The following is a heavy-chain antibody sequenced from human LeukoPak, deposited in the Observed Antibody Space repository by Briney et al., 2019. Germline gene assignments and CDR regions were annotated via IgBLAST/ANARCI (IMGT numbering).Heavy chain of an antibody. CDR2: IYTSGST. CDR3: ARDLYGGNSVYYYYMDV. D-gene: IGHD4-23*01. Sequence: SETLSLTCTVSGGSISSGSYYWSWIRQPAGKGLEWIGRIYTSGSTNYNPSLKSRVTISVDTSKNQFSLKLSSVTAADTAVYYCARDLYGGNSVYYYYMDVWGQGTLVTVSS. CDR1: GGSISSGSYY. V-gene: IGHV4-61*02. J-gene: IGHJ6*03.